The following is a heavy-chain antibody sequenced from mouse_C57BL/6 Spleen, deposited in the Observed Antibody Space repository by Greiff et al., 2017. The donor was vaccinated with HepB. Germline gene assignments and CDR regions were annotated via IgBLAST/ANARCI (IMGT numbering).Heavy chain of an antibody. CDR2: IDPSDSYT. CDR3: ARRRGIYYGNDSSGAMDY. D-gene: IGHD2-2*01. CDR1: GYTFTSYW. Sequence: VQLQQSGAELVRPGTSVKLSCKASGYTFTSYWMHWVKQRPGQGLEWIGVIDPSDSYTNYNQKFKGKATLTVDTSSSTAYMQLSSLTSEDSAVYYCARRRGIYYGNDSSGAMDYWGQGTSVTVSS. V-gene: IGHV1-59*01. J-gene: IGHJ4*01.